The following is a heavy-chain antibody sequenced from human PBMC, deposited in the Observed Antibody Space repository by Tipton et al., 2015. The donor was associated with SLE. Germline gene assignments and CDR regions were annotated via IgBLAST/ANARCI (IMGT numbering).Heavy chain of an antibody. V-gene: IGHV4-39*07. CDR3: AGGELRYGDYDFYY. CDR1: GGSISSTSYY. J-gene: IGHJ4*02. CDR2: IYYSGST. D-gene: IGHD4-17*01. Sequence: TLSLTCTVSGGSISSTSYYWGWLRQPPGKGLEWIGSIYYSGSTYYNLSLKSRVTISGDTSKNQFSLRLSSVTAADTAVYYCAGGELRYGDYDFYYWGQGSLVTVSS.